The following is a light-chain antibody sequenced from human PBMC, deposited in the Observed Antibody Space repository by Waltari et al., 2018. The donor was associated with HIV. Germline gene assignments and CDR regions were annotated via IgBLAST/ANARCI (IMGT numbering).Light chain of an antibody. CDR3: CSYACSSTFGGNWV. CDR1: SSDVGSYNL. Sequence: QSALTQPASVSGSPGQSITISCTGTSSDVGSYNLVSWYQQHPGKAPKLMIYEGSKRLSGVSNRFSGSKSGNTASLTISGLQAEDEADYYCCSYACSSTFGGNWVFGGGTKLTVL. V-gene: IGLV2-23*03. J-gene: IGLJ3*02. CDR2: EGS.